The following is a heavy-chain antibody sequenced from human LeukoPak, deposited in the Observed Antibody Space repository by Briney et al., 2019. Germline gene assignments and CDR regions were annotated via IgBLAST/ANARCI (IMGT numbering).Heavy chain of an antibody. CDR2: INSDGSST. V-gene: IGHV3-74*01. J-gene: IGHJ6*03. CDR1: GFTFSSYA. Sequence: GGSLRLSCAASGFTFSSYAMHWVRQAPGKGLVWVSRINSDGSSTSYADSVKGRFTISRDNAKNTLYLQMNSLRAEDTAVYYCARTEESGYSYDYFGYYYYMDVWGKGTTVTVSS. CDR3: ARTEESGYSYDYFGYYYYMDV. D-gene: IGHD5-18*01.